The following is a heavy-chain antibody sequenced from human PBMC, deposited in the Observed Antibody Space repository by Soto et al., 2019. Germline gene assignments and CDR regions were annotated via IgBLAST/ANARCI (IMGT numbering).Heavy chain of an antibody. CDR1: GDSVSSNYVA. CDR2: AYYRSRWYI. D-gene: IGHD2-21*02. J-gene: IGHJ3*02. CDR3: ARGRDSAFDI. V-gene: IGHV6-1*01. Sequence: QVQLQQSGPGLVTPSQTLSLTRAISGDSVSSNYVAWNWIRQSPSRGLEWLGRAYYRSRWYIDYTASLESRITINPDTSENHFSLQLNSVTPEDTAVYYCARGRDSAFDIWSQGTLVTVSS.